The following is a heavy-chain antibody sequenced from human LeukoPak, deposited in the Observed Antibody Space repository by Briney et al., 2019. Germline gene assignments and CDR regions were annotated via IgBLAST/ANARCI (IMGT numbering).Heavy chain of an antibody. J-gene: IGHJ3*02. CDR1: GFTFSSYG. CDR3: ARDIGHIVVVTATFDAFDI. Sequence: GGSLRLSCAASGFTFSSYGMHWVRQAPGKGLEWVAVISYDGSNKYYADSVKGRFTISRDNSKNTLYLQMNSLRAEDTAVYYCARDIGHIVVVTATFDAFDIWGQGTMVTVSS. CDR2: ISYDGSNK. V-gene: IGHV3-30*03. D-gene: IGHD2-21*02.